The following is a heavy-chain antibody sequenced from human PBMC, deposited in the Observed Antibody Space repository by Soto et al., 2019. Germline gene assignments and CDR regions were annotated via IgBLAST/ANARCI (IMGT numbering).Heavy chain of an antibody. CDR2: IYNGGST. V-gene: IGHV4-59*03. D-gene: IGHD6-19*01. CDR1: GGSISSYY. CDR3: AQRTGWPGFDY. J-gene: IGHJ4*02. Sequence: QLQLQESGPGLVKPSETMSLTCTASGGSISSYYWSWIRQPPGKALEWIGHIYNGGSTNYNPSLKTRVIISVDMPKNQLSLKLSSGTAADTAVYSCAQRTGWPGFDYWGQGALVTVSS.